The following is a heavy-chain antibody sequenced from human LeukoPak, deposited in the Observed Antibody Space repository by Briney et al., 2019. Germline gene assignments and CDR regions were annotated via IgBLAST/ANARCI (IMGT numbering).Heavy chain of an antibody. J-gene: IGHJ4*02. Sequence: SETLSLTCTVSGGSISSDDYWWGWIRQPPGRGLEWIETIFYSGTTYYNPSLKSRVTISVETSKNQFSLKLISVTAADTAVYFCAKSGNPYDFLTSWGQGTLVTVSS. V-gene: IGHV4-39*01. CDR1: GGSISSDDYW. CDR2: IFYSGTT. CDR3: AKSGNPYDFLTS. D-gene: IGHD3-9*01.